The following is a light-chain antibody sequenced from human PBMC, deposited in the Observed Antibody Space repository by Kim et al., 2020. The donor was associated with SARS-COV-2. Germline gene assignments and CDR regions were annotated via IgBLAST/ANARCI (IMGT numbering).Light chain of an antibody. J-gene: IGLJ3*02. Sequence: APGKTARITCGRNNIGSKSVHWYQGKPSQAPVLVIHYDRDRPSGIPGRFSGSNSGDTATLTISRVEAGDEADYYCQVWDSSSDHRVFGGGTQLTVL. CDR1: NIGSKS. CDR2: YDR. CDR3: QVWDSSSDHRV. V-gene: IGLV3-21*04.